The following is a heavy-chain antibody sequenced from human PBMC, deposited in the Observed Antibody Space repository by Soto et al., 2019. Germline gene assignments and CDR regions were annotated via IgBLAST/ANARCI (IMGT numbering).Heavy chain of an antibody. Sequence: PSETLSLTCSVSGASISSGGYYWNWIRQHPGKGLEWIGYIYYSGTTYYNPSLKSRVTISVDTSKNQFSLKLSSVTAADTAVYYCARVSGSYYYGMDVWGQGTTVIVSS. D-gene: IGHD1-26*01. J-gene: IGHJ6*02. CDR2: IYYSGTT. CDR3: ARVSGSYYYGMDV. CDR1: GASISSGGYY. V-gene: IGHV4-31*03.